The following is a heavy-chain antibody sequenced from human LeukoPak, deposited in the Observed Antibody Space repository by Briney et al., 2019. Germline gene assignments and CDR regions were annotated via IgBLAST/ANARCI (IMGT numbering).Heavy chain of an antibody. V-gene: IGHV3-7*01. CDR3: ARDYRYYYDSSGYYYEAQTDY. J-gene: IGHJ4*02. Sequence: GGSLRLSCAASGFTFSSYWKSWVRQAPGKGLEWVANIKQDGSEEYYVDSVKGRFTISRDNAENSLYLQMNSLRAEDTAVYYCARDYRYYYDSSGYYYEAQTDYWGQGTLVTVSS. CDR1: GFTFSSYW. D-gene: IGHD3-22*01. CDR2: IKQDGSEE.